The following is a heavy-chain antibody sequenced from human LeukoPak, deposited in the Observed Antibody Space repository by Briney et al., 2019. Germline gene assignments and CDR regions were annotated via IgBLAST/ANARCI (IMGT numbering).Heavy chain of an antibody. V-gene: IGHV3-21*01. CDR3: ARGGKWSPRDRFDP. D-gene: IGHD2-8*01. J-gene: IGHJ5*02. Sequence: GGSLRLSCAASGFTFSSYSMNWVRQAPGKGLEWVSSISSSSSYIYYADSVKGRFTISGDNAKNSLYLQMNSLRAEDTAVYYCARGGKWSPRDRFDPWGQGTLVTVSS. CDR1: GFTFSSYS. CDR2: ISSSSSYI.